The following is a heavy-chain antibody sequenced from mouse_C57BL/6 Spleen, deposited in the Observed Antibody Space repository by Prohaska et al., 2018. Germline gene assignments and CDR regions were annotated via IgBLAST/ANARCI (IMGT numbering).Heavy chain of an antibody. J-gene: IGHJ4*01. CDR2: IKADNGGT. V-gene: IGHV1-22*01. CDR1: GYTFTDYN. CDR3: ARKLDY. Sequence: QQSFPDLVNPGPSLKISCKASGYTFTDYNILWVNQSHGKSLEWIGYIKADNGGTSYNQKFKGKDTLTVNKSSSRAYMELRSMTSGDSAVYYCARKLDYWGQGTSVTVSS.